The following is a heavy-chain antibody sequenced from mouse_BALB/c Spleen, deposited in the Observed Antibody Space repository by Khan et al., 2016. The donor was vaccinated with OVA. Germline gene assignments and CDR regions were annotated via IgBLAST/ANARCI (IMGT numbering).Heavy chain of an antibody. Sequence: EVELVESGGGLVQPGGSRKLSCAASVFTLSSFGMHWVRQAPEKGLEWVAYISSGSNTINYADTVKGRFTISRDNSQNTLFLQMTSLRSEDTAMYYCTRRRIYDGYYGGAMDYWGQGTSVTVSS. CDR2: ISSGSNTI. CDR1: VFTLSSFG. V-gene: IGHV5-17*02. J-gene: IGHJ4*01. D-gene: IGHD2-3*01. CDR3: TRRRIYDGYYGGAMDY.